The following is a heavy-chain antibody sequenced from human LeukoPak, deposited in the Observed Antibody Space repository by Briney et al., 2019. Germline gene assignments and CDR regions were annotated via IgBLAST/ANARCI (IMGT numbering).Heavy chain of an antibody. J-gene: IGHJ3*02. CDR1: GFTFSSYS. CDR3: GRVVYSRFGELLYEYGAFDI. V-gene: IGHV3-21*01. CDR2: ISSSSSYI. D-gene: IGHD3-10*01. Sequence: GGSLRLSCAASGFTFSSYSMNSVRQAPGKGLEWVSSISSSSSYIYYADSVKGRLTISRDNAKNTLYLQMNSLRAEDTAVYYCGRVVYSRFGELLYEYGAFDIWGQGTMVTVSS.